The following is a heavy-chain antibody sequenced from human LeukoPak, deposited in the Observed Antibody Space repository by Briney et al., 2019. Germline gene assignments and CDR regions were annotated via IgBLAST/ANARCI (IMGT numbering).Heavy chain of an antibody. V-gene: IGHV2-70*04. J-gene: IGHJ3*02. Sequence: SGPALVKPTQTPTLTCTFSGFSLSTSGMRVSWIRQPPGKALEWLARIDWDDDKFYSTSLKTRLTISKDTSKNQVVLTMTNMDPVDTATYYCAWLTTSDAFDIWGQGTMVTVSS. CDR1: GFSLSTSGMR. D-gene: IGHD4-17*01. CDR2: IDWDDDK. CDR3: AWLTTSDAFDI.